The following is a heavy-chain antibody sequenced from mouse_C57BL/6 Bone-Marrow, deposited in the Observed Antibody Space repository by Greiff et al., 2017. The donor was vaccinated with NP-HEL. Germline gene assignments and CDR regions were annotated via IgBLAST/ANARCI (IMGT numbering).Heavy chain of an antibody. J-gene: IGHJ4*01. D-gene: IGHD1-1*01. CDR2: ISNLAYSI. CDR3: ARHHYYGSSYDAMDY. Sequence: EVQVVESGGGLVQPGGSLKLSCAASGFTFSDYGMAWVRQAPRKGPEWVAFISNLAYSIYYADTVTGRFTISRENAKNTLYLEMSSLRSEDTAMYYCARHHYYGSSYDAMDYWGQGTSVTAAS. V-gene: IGHV5-15*01. CDR1: GFTFSDYG.